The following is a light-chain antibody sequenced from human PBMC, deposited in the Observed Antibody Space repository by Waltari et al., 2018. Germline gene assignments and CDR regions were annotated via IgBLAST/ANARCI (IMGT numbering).Light chain of an antibody. Sequence: DIQMTQSPSSLSASVGDRVTITCRASQVISNYLAWFQQKPGKAPKSLISAASSLQSGVPAKFSGSGSGTDFTLTISSLQAEDFATYYCQQYNSYPLTFGGGTKVEIK. V-gene: IGKV1-16*02. CDR2: AAS. J-gene: IGKJ4*01. CDR3: QQYNSYPLT. CDR1: QVISNY.